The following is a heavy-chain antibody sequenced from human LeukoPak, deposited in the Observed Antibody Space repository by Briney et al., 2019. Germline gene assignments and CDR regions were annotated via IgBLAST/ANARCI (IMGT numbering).Heavy chain of an antibody. CDR3: ARSAVRGVTKIDY. J-gene: IGHJ4*02. Sequence: ASVKVSCKASGYTFTGYYIHWVRQAPGQGLEWMGRINPNSGGTNYAQKFQGRVTMTRDTSISTAYMELSRLRSDDTAVYYCARSAVRGVTKIDYWGQGTLVTVSS. V-gene: IGHV1-2*06. CDR2: INPNSGGT. CDR1: GYTFTGYY. D-gene: IGHD3-10*01.